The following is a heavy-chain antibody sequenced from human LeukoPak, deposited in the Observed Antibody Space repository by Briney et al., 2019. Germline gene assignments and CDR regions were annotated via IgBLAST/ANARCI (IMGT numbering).Heavy chain of an antibody. Sequence: ASVKVSCKASGYTFTNYYIHWVRQALGQGLEWMGMINPSGGSTVYAQMLQGRPTMTRDLSSRTVYMELNSLTSEDTAVYYCARGRTTQSYASSGFYPRDYRGQGTVVTVSS. CDR3: ARGRTTQSYASSGFYPRDY. J-gene: IGHJ4*02. CDR1: GYTFTNYY. CDR2: INPSGGST. V-gene: IGHV1-46*01. D-gene: IGHD3-22*01.